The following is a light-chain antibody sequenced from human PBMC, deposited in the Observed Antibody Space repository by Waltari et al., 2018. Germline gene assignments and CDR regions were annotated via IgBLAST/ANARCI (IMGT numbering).Light chain of an antibody. CDR2: DNN. V-gene: IGLV1-51*02. J-gene: IGLJ2*01. Sequence: QSVLTQPPSVSAAPGQMVTISCSGSSSNIGNNYVSWYQQLPGTAPRLLIYDNNQRPSGIPDRFPGSKSGTSATLGITGLQTGDEADYYCASYDSDLDDVPFGGGTKLTVL. CDR1: SSNIGNNY. CDR3: ASYDSDLDDVP.